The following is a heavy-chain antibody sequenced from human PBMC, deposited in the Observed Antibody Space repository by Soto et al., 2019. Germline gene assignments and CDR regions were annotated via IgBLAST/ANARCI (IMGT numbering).Heavy chain of an antibody. D-gene: IGHD3-22*01. CDR2: IYYTGST. CDR1: VGSISSYY. J-gene: IGHJ4*02. Sequence: PSEILSLTCIVSVGSISSYYWSEIRQPPGRGLEWIGYIYYTGSTNYNPSLKSRVTISVDTSKNQFSLKLSSVTAADTAVYYCARGKRDDRRELPPYYFDYWGQGTMVTVSS. V-gene: IGHV4-59*01. CDR3: ARGKRDDRRELPPYYFDY.